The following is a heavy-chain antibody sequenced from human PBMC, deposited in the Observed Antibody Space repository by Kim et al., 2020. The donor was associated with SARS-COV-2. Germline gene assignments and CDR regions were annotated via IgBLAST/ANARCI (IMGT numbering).Heavy chain of an antibody. Sequence: SVKVSCKASGGTFSSYAISWVRQAPGQGLEWMGRIIPILGIANYAQKFQGRVTITADKSTSTAYMELSSLRSEDTAVYYCAREETRGAGAKAFDIWGQGTMVTVSS. CDR1: GGTFSSYA. CDR3: AREETRGAGAKAFDI. J-gene: IGHJ3*02. CDR2: IIPILGIA. V-gene: IGHV1-69*04. D-gene: IGHD3-10*01.